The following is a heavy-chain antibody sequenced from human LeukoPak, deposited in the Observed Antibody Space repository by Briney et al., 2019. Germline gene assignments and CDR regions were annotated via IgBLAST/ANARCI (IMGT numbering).Heavy chain of an antibody. CDR2: IYYSGST. J-gene: IGHJ3*02. CDR1: GGSISSSSYY. CDR3: ARRGRVGATTSDAFDI. D-gene: IGHD1-26*01. Sequence: SETLSLTCTVSGGSISSSSYYWGWIRQPPGKGLEWIGSIYYSGSTYYNPSLKSRVTISVDTSKNQFFLKLSSVIAADTAVYYCARRGRVGATTSDAFDIWGQGTMVTVSS. V-gene: IGHV4-39*07.